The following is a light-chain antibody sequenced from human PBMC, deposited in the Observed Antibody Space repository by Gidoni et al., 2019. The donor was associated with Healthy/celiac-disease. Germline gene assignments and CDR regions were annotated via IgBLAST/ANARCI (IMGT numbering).Light chain of an antibody. CDR1: QRVLYSSNNKNY. V-gene: IGKV4-1*01. Sequence: DIVLTKSPDPLAVSLGERVTINCKSSQRVLYSSNNKNYLAWYKQKPGQPPKLLIYWASTRESGVPDRFSGSASGTDFTLTISSLQAEDVAVYYCQQYYSIPLTFXGXPKVEIK. CDR3: QQYYSIPLT. CDR2: WAS. J-gene: IGKJ4*01.